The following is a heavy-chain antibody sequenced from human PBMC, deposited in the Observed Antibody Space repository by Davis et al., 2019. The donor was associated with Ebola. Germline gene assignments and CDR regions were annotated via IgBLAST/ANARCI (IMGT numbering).Heavy chain of an antibody. CDR2: ISSSSSYI. Sequence: GESLKISCAASGFTFSSYSMNWVRQAPGKGLEWVSSISSSSSYIYYADSVKGRFTISRDNSKNTLSLQMNSVRGEDTAVYYCAKDKGFWVPPDWFGPWGQGVQVTVSS. CDR3: AKDKGFWVPPDWFGP. D-gene: IGHD3-16*01. CDR1: GFTFSSYS. V-gene: IGHV3-21*04. J-gene: IGHJ5*02.